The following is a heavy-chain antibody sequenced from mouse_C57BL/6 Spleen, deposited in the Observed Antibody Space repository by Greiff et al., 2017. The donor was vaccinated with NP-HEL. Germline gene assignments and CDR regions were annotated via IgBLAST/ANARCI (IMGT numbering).Heavy chain of an antibody. V-gene: IGHV1-82*01. CDR3: AREVDGYLFDY. CDR2: IYPGDGDT. D-gene: IGHD2-3*01. J-gene: IGHJ2*01. CDR1: GYAFSSSW. Sequence: QVQLQQSGPELVKPGASVKISCKASGYAFSSSWMNWVKQRPGKGLEWIGRIYPGDGDTNYNGKFKGKATLTADKSSSTAYMQLSSLTSEDSEVYFCAREVDGYLFDYWGQGTTLTVSS.